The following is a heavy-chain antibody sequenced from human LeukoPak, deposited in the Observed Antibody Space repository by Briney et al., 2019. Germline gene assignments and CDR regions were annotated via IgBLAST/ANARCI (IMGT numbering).Heavy chain of an antibody. CDR3: ARLDGKVEMAIDY. D-gene: IGHD5-24*01. CDR2: IFYSVSA. CDR1: GGSIRDYY. Sequence: PSETLSLTCTVSGGSIRDYYWIWIRQPPGKGLEWIGYIFYSVSAIYSPSLKRPVTISVDASMIQFSLRVSSVTAADTAVYDCARLDGKVEMAIDYWGQGTLVTVSS. J-gene: IGHJ4*02. V-gene: IGHV4-59*08.